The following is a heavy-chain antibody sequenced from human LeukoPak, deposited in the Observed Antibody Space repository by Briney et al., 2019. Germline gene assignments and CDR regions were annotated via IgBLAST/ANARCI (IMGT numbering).Heavy chain of an antibody. D-gene: IGHD3-22*01. CDR1: GFTFRSYV. V-gene: IGHV3-23*01. CDR2: ISGSGDST. CDR3: AKDRHYYDSSGYYYWNFDL. J-gene: IGHJ2*01. Sequence: SGGSLRLSCAASGFTFRSYVMSWVRQAPGKGLEWVSAISGSGDSTYYADSVKGRFTISRDNSKNTLYLQMNSLRAEDTAVYYCAKDRHYYDSSGYYYWNFDLWGRGTLVTVSS.